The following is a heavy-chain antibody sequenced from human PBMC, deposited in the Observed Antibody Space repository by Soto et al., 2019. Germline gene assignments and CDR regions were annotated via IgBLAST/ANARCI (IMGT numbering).Heavy chain of an antibody. CDR1: GFTFSDHY. CDR3: AREPAPGKGNSGPEPYYFDY. CDR2: TRNKANSYTT. Sequence: EVQLVESGGGLVQPGGSLRLSCAASGFTFSDHYMDWVRQAPGKGLEWVGRTRNKANSYTTEYAASVKGRFTISRDDSKNSLYLQMNSLKTEDTAVYYCAREPAPGKGNSGPEPYYFDYWGQGTLVTVSS. V-gene: IGHV3-72*01. J-gene: IGHJ4*02.